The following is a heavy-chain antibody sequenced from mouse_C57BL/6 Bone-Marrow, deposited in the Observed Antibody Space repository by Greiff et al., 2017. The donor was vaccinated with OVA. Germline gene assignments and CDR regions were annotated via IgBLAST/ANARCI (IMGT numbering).Heavy chain of an antibody. CDR3: ARGGVGLRQRFAY. D-gene: IGHD2-2*01. CDR1: GYTFTSYW. CDR2: IHPNSGST. V-gene: IGHV1-64*01. J-gene: IGHJ3*01. Sequence: VQLQQSGAELVKPGASVKLSCKASGYTFTSYWMHWVKQRPEQGLEWIGMIHPNSGSTNYNEKFKSKATLTVDKSSSTAYMQLSSLTSEDSAVYYCARGGVGLRQRFAYWGQGTLVTVSA.